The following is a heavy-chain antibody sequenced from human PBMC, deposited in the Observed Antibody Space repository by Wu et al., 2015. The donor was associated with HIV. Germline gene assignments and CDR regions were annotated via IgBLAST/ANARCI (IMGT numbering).Heavy chain of an antibody. V-gene: IGHV1-69*05. J-gene: IGHJ5*02. CDR2: IIPVFGTT. Sequence: QVQLVQSGAEAKKPGSSVNVSCQAFGGTFSGYAVNWVRQAPGQGLEWMGGIIPVFGTTSYAQKFRGRVTITTDASTNTAYMELTGLRSADTAVYYCAGGILVRGSERWFDPWGQGTLVTVSS. CDR3: AGGILVRGSERWFDP. CDR1: GGTFSGYA. D-gene: IGHD1-1*01.